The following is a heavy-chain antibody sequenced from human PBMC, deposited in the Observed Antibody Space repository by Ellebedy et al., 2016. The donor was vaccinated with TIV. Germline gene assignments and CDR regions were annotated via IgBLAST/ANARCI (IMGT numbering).Heavy chain of an antibody. V-gene: IGHV3-53*01. CDR1: GFSVRSNY. CDR2: LYPDGRP. J-gene: IGHJ4*02. CDR3: AGASLYNRGDH. Sequence: GGSPRLSXAASGFSVRSNYVNWVRQAPGKGLEWVSILYPDGRPFYAGSAKGRFTISRDNSKNTLSLQMDSLRVEDTAVYFCAGASLYNRGDHWGQGTLVTVSA. D-gene: IGHD1-1*01.